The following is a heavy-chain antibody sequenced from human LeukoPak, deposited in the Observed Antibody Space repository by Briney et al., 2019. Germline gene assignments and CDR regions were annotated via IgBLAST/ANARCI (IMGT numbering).Heavy chain of an antibody. CDR1: GFTFSSYG. CDR2: ISYDGGNK. V-gene: IGHV3-30*18. Sequence: PGGSLRLSCAASGFTFSSYGMHWVRQAPGKGLEWVAVISYDGGNKYYADSVKGRFTISRDNSKNTLYLQMNSLRAEDTAVYYCAKGKQWLAYFDYWGQGTLVTVSS. D-gene: IGHD6-19*01. J-gene: IGHJ4*02. CDR3: AKGKQWLAYFDY.